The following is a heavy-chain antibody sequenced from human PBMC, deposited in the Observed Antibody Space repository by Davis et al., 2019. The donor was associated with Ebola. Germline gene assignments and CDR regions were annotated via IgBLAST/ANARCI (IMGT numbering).Heavy chain of an antibody. J-gene: IGHJ4*02. CDR3: ARDRYGERFFDY. V-gene: IGHV3-30*01. Sequence: DSVKGRFIISRDNSKNTLYLQINSLRAEDTAVYYCARDRYGERFFDYWGQGTLVTVSS. D-gene: IGHD3-10*01.